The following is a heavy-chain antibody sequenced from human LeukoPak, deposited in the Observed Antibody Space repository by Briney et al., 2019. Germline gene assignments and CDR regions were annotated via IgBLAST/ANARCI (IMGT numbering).Heavy chain of an antibody. D-gene: IGHD3-10*01. CDR1: GFTFGSYS. J-gene: IGHJ4*02. CDR3: ARDLGVRGVPD. Sequence: PGGSLRLSCAASGFTFGSYSMNWVRQAPGKGLEWVSSISSSSSYIYYADPVKGRFTISRDNAKNSLYLQMNSLRAEDTAVYYCARDLGVRGVPDWGQGTLVTVSS. V-gene: IGHV3-21*01. CDR2: ISSSSSYI.